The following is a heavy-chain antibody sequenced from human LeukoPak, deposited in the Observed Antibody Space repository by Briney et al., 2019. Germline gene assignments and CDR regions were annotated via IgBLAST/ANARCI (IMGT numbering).Heavy chain of an antibody. CDR1: GYTFTGYY. CDR3: ARVRPGTPFGYFDY. V-gene: IGHV1-2*02. CDR2: INPNSGGT. Sequence: ASVKVSCKASGYTFTGYYMHWVRQAPGQGLEWMGWINPNSGGTNYAQKFQGRVTMTRDTSISTAYMELSRLRSDDTAVYYCARVRPGTPFGYFDYWGQGTLVTVSS. D-gene: IGHD1-7*01. J-gene: IGHJ4*02.